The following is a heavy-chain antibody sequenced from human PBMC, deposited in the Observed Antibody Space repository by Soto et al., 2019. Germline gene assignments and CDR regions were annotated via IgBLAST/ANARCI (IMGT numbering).Heavy chain of an antibody. V-gene: IGHV1-3*01. J-gene: IGHJ3*02. CDR1: GYDFARHG. Sequence: QVQLVQSGAEVKKPGASLKVSCKASGYDFARHGIQWVRQAPGQRLEWMGWINAGNGNTKYSPKFQGRVTFTRDTSANAGYMELSSLKSEDTAVYYCARDKPDYYDRFGNSHVGDVFDIWGQGTMVPVS. CDR3: ARDKPDYYDRFGNSHVGDVFDI. D-gene: IGHD3-22*01. CDR2: INAGNGNT.